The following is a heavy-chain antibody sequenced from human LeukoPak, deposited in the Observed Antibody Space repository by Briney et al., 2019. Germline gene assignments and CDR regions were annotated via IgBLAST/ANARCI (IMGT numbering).Heavy chain of an antibody. CDR1: GGSISSYY. Sequence: PSETLSLTCTVSGGSISSYYRSWIRQPPGKGLEWIGYIYYSGSTNYNPSLKSRVTISVDTSKNQFSLKLSSVTAADTAVYYCARVDGDGYNIHFDYWGQGTLVTVSS. V-gene: IGHV4-59*01. J-gene: IGHJ4*02. D-gene: IGHD5-24*01. CDR3: ARVDGDGYNIHFDY. CDR2: IYYSGST.